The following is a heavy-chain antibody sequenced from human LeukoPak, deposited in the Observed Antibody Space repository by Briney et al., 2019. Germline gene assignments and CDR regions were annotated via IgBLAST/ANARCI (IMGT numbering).Heavy chain of an antibody. CDR1: GGSISNYY. CDR2: IYYSGST. CDR3: ARGAPPQN. Sequence: SETLSLTCTVSGGSISNYYWSWIRQPPGKGLEWIGSIYYSGSTYYNPSLKSRVTISVDTSKNQFSLKLSSVTAADTAVYYCARGAPPQNWGQGTLVTVSS. V-gene: IGHV4-59*12. J-gene: IGHJ4*02.